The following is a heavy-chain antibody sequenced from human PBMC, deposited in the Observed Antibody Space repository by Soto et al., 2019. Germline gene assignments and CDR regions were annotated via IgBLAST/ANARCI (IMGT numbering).Heavy chain of an antibody. CDR2: IIPIFGTA. CDR1: GGTFSSYA. J-gene: IGHJ4*02. CDR3: ARSYDSSGYFDY. V-gene: IGHV1-69*13. Sequence: EASVKVSCKASGGTFSSYAISWVRQAPGQGLEWMGGIIPIFGTANYAQKFQGRVTITADESTSTAYMELSSLRSEDTAVYYCARSYDSSGYFDYWGQGTLVTVSS. D-gene: IGHD3-22*01.